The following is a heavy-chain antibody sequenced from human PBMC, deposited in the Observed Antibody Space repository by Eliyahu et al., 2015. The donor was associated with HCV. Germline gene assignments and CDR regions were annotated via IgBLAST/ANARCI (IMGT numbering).Heavy chain of an antibody. D-gene: IGHD6-19*01. V-gene: IGHV4-59*01. J-gene: IGHJ5*02. CDR3: ASGGGGIAVTGTGGWFDP. CDR2: THYSGST. Sequence: QVQLQESGPGLVQPSETLSLTCPVSGGSISTYYWSWIRQPPGKGLEWIGYTHYSGSTNYNPSLKSRVTISVDTSKNQFSLKLSSVTPADTAVYYCASGGGGIAVTGTGGWFDPWGQGTLVTVSS. CDR1: GGSISTYY.